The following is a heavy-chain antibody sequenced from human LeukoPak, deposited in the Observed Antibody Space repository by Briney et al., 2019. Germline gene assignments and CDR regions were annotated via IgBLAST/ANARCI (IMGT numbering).Heavy chain of an antibody. V-gene: IGHV3-48*04. Sequence: GGSLRLPCTASGFTFSDYNMNWVRQAPGKGLEWVSYISSSSSTIYYADSVKGRFTISRDNAKNSLYLQMNTLKAEDTAVYYCAASEDSLWYFDLWGRGTLVTVSS. D-gene: IGHD3/OR15-3a*01. CDR2: ISSSSSTI. J-gene: IGHJ2*01. CDR1: GFTFSDYN. CDR3: AASEDSLWYFDL.